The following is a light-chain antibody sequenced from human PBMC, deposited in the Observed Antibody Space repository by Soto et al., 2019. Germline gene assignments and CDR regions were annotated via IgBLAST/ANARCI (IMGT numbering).Light chain of an antibody. J-gene: IGKJ2*01. V-gene: IGKV3-20*01. CDR2: GAS. CDR3: LQYGSCPHT. CDR1: QSVSGSS. Sequence: EIVLTQSPGTLSLSPGERATLSCRASQSVSGSSLAWYQLKPGQSPRLLISGASSRATGVPDRFSGSESGTDFKFIISRLEPEDFGMYYCLQYGSCPHTFCQGTELETK.